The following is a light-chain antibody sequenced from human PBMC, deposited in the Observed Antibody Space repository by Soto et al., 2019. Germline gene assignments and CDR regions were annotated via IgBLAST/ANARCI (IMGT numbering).Light chain of an antibody. CDR1: SSDFGGYNF. CDR3: CSYTSYSPYV. Sequence: QSALTQPASVSGSPGQSITISCTGTSSDFGGYNFVSWYQHRPGKAPKLMIYAVSNRPSGVSNRFSGSKSGNTASLTISGLQAEDGADYYCCSYTSYSPYVFGTGTKVTVL. V-gene: IGLV2-14*01. CDR2: AVS. J-gene: IGLJ1*01.